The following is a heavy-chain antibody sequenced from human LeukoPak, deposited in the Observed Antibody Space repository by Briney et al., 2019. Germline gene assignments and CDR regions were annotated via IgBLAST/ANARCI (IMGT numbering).Heavy chain of an antibody. V-gene: IGHV4-30-4*01. CDR1: GGSISSGDYY. Sequence: SETLSLTCTVSGGSISSGDYYWSWIRQPPGTGLEWIGYIYYSGSTYYNPSLKSRVTISVDTSKNQFSLKLSSVTAADTAVYYCARDGREEYYYYGMDVWGQGTTVTVSS. J-gene: IGHJ6*02. CDR3: ARDGREEYYYYGMDV. D-gene: IGHD2-15*01. CDR2: IYYSGST.